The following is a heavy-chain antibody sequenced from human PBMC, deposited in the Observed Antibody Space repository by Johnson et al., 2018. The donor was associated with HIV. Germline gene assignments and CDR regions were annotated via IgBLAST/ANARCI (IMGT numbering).Heavy chain of an antibody. CDR2: ISGSGGNT. Sequence: VQLVESGGGLVQPGGSLRLSCAASGFTFSSYAMSWVRQAPGKGLEWVSAISGSGGNTYDADSVKGRFTISRDKNMLYLQMNSLRAEDTAVYYCAKPLGGRDTAMVAIGFDIWGQGTMVTVSS. J-gene: IGHJ3*02. CDR1: GFTFSSYA. D-gene: IGHD5-18*01. CDR3: AKPLGGRDTAMVAIGFDI. V-gene: IGHV3-23*04.